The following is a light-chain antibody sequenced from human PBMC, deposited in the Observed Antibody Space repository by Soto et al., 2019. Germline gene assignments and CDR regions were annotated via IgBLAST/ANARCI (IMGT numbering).Light chain of an antibody. CDR1: QGISSF. J-gene: IGKJ1*01. CDR2: DAS. Sequence: DIQMTQSPSSLSASVGDRVTITCRASQGISSFLAWFQQKPGKAPKSLIYDASNLQSGVPSRFSGSGSDTHFTLTIISLQPEDCATYYCQQYHSYPASFGHGTKVEIK. CDR3: QQYHSYPAS. V-gene: IGKV1-16*01.